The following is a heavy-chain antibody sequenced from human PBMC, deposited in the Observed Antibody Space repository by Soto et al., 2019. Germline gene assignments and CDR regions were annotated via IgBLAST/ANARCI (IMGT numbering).Heavy chain of an antibody. V-gene: IGHV3-13*01. CDR2: IGTAGDT. J-gene: IGHJ3*02. CDR3: ARALGFGELPGHDAFDI. CDR1: GFTFSSYD. D-gene: IGHD3-10*01. Sequence: GGSLRLSCAASGFTFSSYDMHWVRQATGKGLEWVSAIGTAGDTYYPGSVKGRFTISKENAKNSLYLQMNSLRAGDTAGYYCARALGFGELPGHDAFDIWGQGTMVTVSS.